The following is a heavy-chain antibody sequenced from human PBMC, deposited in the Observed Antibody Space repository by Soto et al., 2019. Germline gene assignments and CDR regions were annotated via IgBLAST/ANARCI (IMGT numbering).Heavy chain of an antibody. Sequence: EVQLLESGGGLVQPGGSLRLSCAASGFTFSSYAMSWVRKAPGKGLAWVSGISVSGGSTYYADSVKGRFTISRDNSKNTLYLQMNSLRAEDPAVYYCASNTRYDPPDYWGQGTLVTVSS. CDR3: ASNTRYDPPDY. CDR1: GFTFSSYA. D-gene: IGHD3-16*01. CDR2: ISVSGGST. V-gene: IGHV3-23*01. J-gene: IGHJ4*02.